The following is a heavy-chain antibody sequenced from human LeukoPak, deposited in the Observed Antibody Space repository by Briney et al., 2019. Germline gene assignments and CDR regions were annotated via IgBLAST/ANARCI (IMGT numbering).Heavy chain of an antibody. CDR2: INPNGGST. CDR1: GYSFTSNY. CDR3: ARGGNTGPHWFDP. V-gene: IGHV1-46*01. D-gene: IGHD2-8*02. Sequence: GASVKVSCKASGYSFTSNYMHWVRQAPGQGLEWMGIINPNGGSTNYAQEFQGRVTMTRDMSTSTVYMELSSLTSEDTAVYYCARGGNTGPHWFDPWGQGTLVTVSS. J-gene: IGHJ5*02.